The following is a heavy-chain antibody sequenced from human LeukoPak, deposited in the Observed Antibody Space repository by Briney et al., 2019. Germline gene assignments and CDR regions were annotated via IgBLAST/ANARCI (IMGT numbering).Heavy chain of an antibody. D-gene: IGHD2-2*01. CDR1: GYTFTSYG. CDR2: ISAYNGNT. CDR3: ARIWDCSSTSCYYYYYMDV. Sequence: ASVKVSCKASGYTFTSYGISWVRQAPGQGLEWMGWISAYNGNTNYAQKLQGRVTMTTDTSTSTAYMELRSLRSDDTAVYYCARIWDCSSTSCYYYYYMDVWGKGTTVTVSS. J-gene: IGHJ6*03. V-gene: IGHV1-18*01.